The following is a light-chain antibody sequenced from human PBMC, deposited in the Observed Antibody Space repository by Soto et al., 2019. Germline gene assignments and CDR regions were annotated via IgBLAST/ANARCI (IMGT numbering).Light chain of an antibody. CDR1: QSISGW. CDR3: QQYNTFWK. J-gene: IGKJ1*01. CDR2: DAS. V-gene: IGKV1-5*01. Sequence: DIRMTQAPSTLAASVGDRVIITFRASQSISGWLAWYEQKAGKAPKLLIYDASSLKSGVPPRFSGSGSGTEFTLTIRSLQPDEFATYYCQQYNTFWKFGPGTKVDIK.